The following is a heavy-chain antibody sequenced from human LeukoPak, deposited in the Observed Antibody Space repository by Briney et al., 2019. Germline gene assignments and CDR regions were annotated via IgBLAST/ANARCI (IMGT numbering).Heavy chain of an antibody. V-gene: IGHV3-7*01. J-gene: IGHJ5*02. CDR2: IKQDGSEK. CDR1: GFTFSSYW. CDR3: AGDPPENWFDP. Sequence: GGSLRLSCAASGFTFSSYWMSWVRQAPGKGLEWVANIKQDGSEKYYVDSVKGRFTISRDNAKNSLYLQMNSLRAEDTAVYYCAGDPPENWFDPWGQGTLVTVSS.